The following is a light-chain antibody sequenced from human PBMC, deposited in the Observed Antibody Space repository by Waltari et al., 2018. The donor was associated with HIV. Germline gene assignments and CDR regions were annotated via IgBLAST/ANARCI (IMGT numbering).Light chain of an antibody. V-gene: IGKV1-5*01. CDR2: QAP. J-gene: IGKJ2*01. Sequence: DIQMTQSPSTLSASVGDRVTITCRASQKISSWLAWYQQRPGKAPNLLIYQAPTLQGGVPSRFSGSGSGTDFTLTINRLQSDDFGTYYCQQYDTFPYTFGPGTNLEIK. CDR1: QKISSW. CDR3: QQYDTFPYT.